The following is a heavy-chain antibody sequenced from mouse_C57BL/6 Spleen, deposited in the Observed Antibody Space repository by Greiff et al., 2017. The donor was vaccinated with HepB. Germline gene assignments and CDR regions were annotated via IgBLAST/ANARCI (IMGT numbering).Heavy chain of an antibody. CDR2: IDPSDSET. CDR1: GYTFTSYW. J-gene: IGHJ1*03. V-gene: IGHV1-52*01. Sequence: QVQLQQPGAELVRPGSSVKLSCKASGYTFTSYWMHWVKQRPIQGLEWIGNIDPSDSETHYNQKFKDKATLTVDKSSSTAYMQLSSLTSEDSAVYYFARGLRTWYFDVWGTGTTVTVSS. D-gene: IGHD3-1*01. CDR3: ARGLRTWYFDV.